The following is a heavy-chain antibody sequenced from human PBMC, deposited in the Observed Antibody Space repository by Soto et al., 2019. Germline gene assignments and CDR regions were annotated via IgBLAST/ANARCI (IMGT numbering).Heavy chain of an antibody. CDR2: ISYDGINK. D-gene: IGHD1-1*01. V-gene: IGHV3-30*18. Sequence: QVQLVESGGGVVQPGRSLRLSCAASGFIFSSYGMHWVRQAPGKGLEWAAVISYDGINKYYSDSVKGRFTISRDNSKNTLYLQMNSLRAEDTAVYYCAKSVYNWNDGFFDYWGQGTLVTVSS. CDR3: AKSVYNWNDGFFDY. J-gene: IGHJ4*02. CDR1: GFIFSSYG.